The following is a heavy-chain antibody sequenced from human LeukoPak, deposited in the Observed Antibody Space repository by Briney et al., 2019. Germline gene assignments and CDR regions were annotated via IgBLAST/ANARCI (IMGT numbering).Heavy chain of an antibody. V-gene: IGHV5-51*01. CDR1: GYRFTSYW. CDR3: ARHLGTRPGARWFDP. CDR2: IYPGDSDT. D-gene: IGHD1-1*01. J-gene: IGHJ5*02. Sequence: GESLKISCKGSGYRFTSYWISWVRQMPGKGLEWMGIIYPGDSDTRYSPSFQGQVTISADKSISTAYLQWSSLKASNTAMYYCARHLGTRPGARWFDPWGQGTLVTVSS.